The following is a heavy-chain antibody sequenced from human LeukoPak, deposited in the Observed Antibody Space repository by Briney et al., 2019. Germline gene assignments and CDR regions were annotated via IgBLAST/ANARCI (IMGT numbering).Heavy chain of an antibody. CDR3: AKGLEYTSSPYDY. D-gene: IGHD6-6*01. CDR1: GFTLSTYA. Sequence: PGGSLRLSCAASGFTLSTYAMSWVRQAPGKGLEWVSTMNSGGGSTYYADSVKGRFTISRDNFKNTLYLQMNGLRAEDTAVYYCAKGLEYTSSPYDYWGQGTLVTVSS. V-gene: IGHV3-23*01. CDR2: MNSGGGST. J-gene: IGHJ4*02.